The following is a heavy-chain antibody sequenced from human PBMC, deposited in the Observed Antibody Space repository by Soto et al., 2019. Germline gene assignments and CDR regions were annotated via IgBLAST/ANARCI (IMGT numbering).Heavy chain of an antibody. J-gene: IGHJ4*02. V-gene: IGHV1-69*06. CDR3: ARSLIAAAGTGSYYFDY. CDR2: IIPIFGTA. CDR1: GGTFSSYA. Sequence: QVQLVQSGAEVKKPGSSVKVSCKASGGTFSSYAISWVRQAPGQGLEWMGGIIPIFGTANYAQKFQGRVTITADKSTCTAYMELSSLRSEDTAVYYCARSLIAAAGTGSYYFDYWVQGTLVTVSS. D-gene: IGHD6-13*01.